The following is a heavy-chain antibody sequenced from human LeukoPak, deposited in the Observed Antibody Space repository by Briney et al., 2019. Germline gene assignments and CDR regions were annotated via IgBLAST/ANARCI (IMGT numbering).Heavy chain of an antibody. J-gene: IGHJ4*02. CDR2: MFHSGST. V-gene: IGHV4-59*01. CDR3: ARGGSSSYRLSYFDY. Sequence: PSETLSLTCTVSTGSITSNYWSWIRQPPGKGLEWIGYMFHSGSTNYNPSLKSRVTISVDTSKNQFSLKVSSVTAADTAVYYCARGGSSSYRLSYFDYWGQGTLVTVSS. CDR1: TGSITSNY. D-gene: IGHD6-6*01.